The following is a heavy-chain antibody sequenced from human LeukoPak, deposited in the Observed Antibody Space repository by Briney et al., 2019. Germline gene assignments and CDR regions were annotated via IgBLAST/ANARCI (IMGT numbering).Heavy chain of an antibody. V-gene: IGHV4-34*01. CDR3: ARGGCSSTSCYMWFYYYYGMDV. CDR1: GGSFSGYY. Sequence: PSETLSLTCAVYGGSFSGYYWSWIRQPPGKGLEWIGEINHSGSTNYNPSLKSRVTISVDTSKNQFSLKLSSVTAADTAVYYCARGGCSSTSCYMWFYYYYGMDVWGQGTTVTVSS. J-gene: IGHJ6*02. D-gene: IGHD2-2*02. CDR2: INHSGST.